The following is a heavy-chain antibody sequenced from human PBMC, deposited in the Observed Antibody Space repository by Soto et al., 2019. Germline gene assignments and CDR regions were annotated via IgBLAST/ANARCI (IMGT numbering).Heavy chain of an antibody. D-gene: IGHD2-2*01. J-gene: IGHJ4*02. Sequence: EVQLVESGGGLVQPGGSLRLSCAASGFMFSNYWMHWVRQAPGKGLVWVSRIKSDGISTGYADSVKGRFTISRDDAKSTLYLQMSSLRDDATAVYYCGREGTIGHLDSWGQGTLVTVSS. CDR2: IKSDGIST. V-gene: IGHV3-74*01. CDR1: GFMFSNYW. CDR3: GREGTIGHLDS.